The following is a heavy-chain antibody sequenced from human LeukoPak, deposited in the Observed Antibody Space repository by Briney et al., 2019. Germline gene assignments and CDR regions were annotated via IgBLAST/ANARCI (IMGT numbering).Heavy chain of an antibody. CDR1: GYTFTGYY. D-gene: IGHD2/OR15-2a*01. V-gene: IGHV1-2*02. CDR3: ARTRIPPKNWFDP. CDR2: INPNSGGT. J-gene: IGHJ5*02. Sequence: EASVKVSCKASGYTFTGYYMHWVRQAPGQGLEWMGWINPNSGGTNYAQKFQGRVTMTRDTSISTAYMELSRLRSDDTAVYYCARTRIPPKNWFDPWGQGTLVTVSS.